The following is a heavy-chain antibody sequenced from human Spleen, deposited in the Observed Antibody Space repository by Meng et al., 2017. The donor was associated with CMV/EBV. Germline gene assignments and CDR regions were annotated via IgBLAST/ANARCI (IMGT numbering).Heavy chain of an antibody. CDR3: AAGAPGGS. CDR1: GFTFSDYY. V-gene: IGHV3-11*04. J-gene: IGHJ5*02. D-gene: IGHD6-25*01. Sequence: GGSLRLSCAASGFTFSDYYMSWIRQAPGKGLEYVSYISTSGDNTYYAASVKGRFTISRDNAKNSLNLQMNSLRVEDTAVYYCAAGAPGGSWGQGTLVTVSS. CDR2: ISTSGDNT.